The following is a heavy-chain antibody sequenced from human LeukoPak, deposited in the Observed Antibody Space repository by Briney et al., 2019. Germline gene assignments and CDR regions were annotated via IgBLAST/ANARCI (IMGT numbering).Heavy chain of an antibody. CDR3: STAVAGPYYFDS. CDR1: GFTFSNAW. J-gene: IGHJ4*02. V-gene: IGHV3-15*01. D-gene: IGHD6-19*01. Sequence: GGSLRLSCAASGFTFSNAWMSWVRQAPGKGLEWVVRIRRETDGGTTDYAAPVKGRFTISRDDSKNTLYLQMNSLKTEDTGVYYCSTAVAGPYYFDSWGQGTLVTVSS. CDR2: IRRETDGGTT.